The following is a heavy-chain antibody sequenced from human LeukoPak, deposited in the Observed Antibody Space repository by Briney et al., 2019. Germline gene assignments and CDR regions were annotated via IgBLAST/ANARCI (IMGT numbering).Heavy chain of an antibody. J-gene: IGHJ4*02. CDR2: ISYDGSNK. Sequence: GGSLRLSCAASGFTFSSYGMHWVRQAPGKGLEWVAVISYDGSNKYYADSVKGRFTISRDNSKNTLYLQMNSLRAEDTAVYYCARDSDAYYYDSSGYYPDYWGQGTLVTVSS. V-gene: IGHV3-30*03. CDR1: GFTFSSYG. CDR3: ARDSDAYYYDSSGYYPDY. D-gene: IGHD3-22*01.